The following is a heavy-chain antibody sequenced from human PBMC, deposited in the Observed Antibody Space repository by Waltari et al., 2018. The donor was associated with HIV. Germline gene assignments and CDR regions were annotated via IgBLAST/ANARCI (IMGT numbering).Heavy chain of an antibody. CDR1: GFTFTNYW. Sequence: EVQLMESGGGLVQSGGSLSLSVAASGFTFTNYWMSWVRQTPGKGLEWVAYIKDDGSEKYYMGSVKGRFTISRDNAKNSMFLQMNSLRAEDTAVYYCARIGTFPHNYAIDFWGQGTTVTVSS. D-gene: IGHD1-26*01. J-gene: IGHJ6*02. V-gene: IGHV3-7*01. CDR2: IKDDGSEK. CDR3: ARIGTFPHNYAIDF.